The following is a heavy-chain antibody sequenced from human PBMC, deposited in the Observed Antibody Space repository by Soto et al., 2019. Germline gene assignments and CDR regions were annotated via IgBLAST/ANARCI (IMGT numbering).Heavy chain of an antibody. Sequence: QLQLQESGSGLVKSSQTLSLTCGVSGYSISSGGYSWNWIRQSPGKGLEWIGYIYHSGDTYYNPSLKSRVTISVDRSKNQFSLNLTSVTAADTAVYYCARGYPDVWGQGTTVTVSS. CDR3: ARGYPDV. D-gene: IGHD1-20*01. CDR1: GYSISSGGYS. V-gene: IGHV4-30-2*06. CDR2: IYHSGDT. J-gene: IGHJ6*02.